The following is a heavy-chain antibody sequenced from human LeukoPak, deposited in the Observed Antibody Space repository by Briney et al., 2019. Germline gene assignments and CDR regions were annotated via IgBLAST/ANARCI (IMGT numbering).Heavy chain of an antibody. J-gene: IGHJ4*02. D-gene: IGHD3-16*02. CDR3: TTSIMITFGGVIVRRLFDY. V-gene: IGHV3-15*01. CDR1: GFTVSNAW. CDR2: IKSKTDGGTT. Sequence: GGSLRLSCAASGFTVSNAWMSWVRQAPGKGLEWVGRIKSKTDGGTTGYAAPVKGGFTISRDDSKNTLYLQMNSLKTEDTAVYYCTTSIMITFGGVIVRRLFDYWGQGTLVTVSS.